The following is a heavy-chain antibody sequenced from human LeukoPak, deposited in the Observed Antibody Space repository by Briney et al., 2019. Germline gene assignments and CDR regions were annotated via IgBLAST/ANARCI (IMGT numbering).Heavy chain of an antibody. J-gene: IGHJ4*02. D-gene: IGHD3-10*01. Sequence: GGSLRHSCAASGFTFSGYGMHWVRQAPGKGLEWVAVIWYDGSNKYYADSVKGRFTISRDNSKNTLYLQMNSLRAEDTAVYYCARDKLGRGVITATIDYWGQGTLVTVSS. CDR2: IWYDGSNK. CDR3: ARDKLGRGVITATIDY. V-gene: IGHV3-33*01. CDR1: GFTFSGYG.